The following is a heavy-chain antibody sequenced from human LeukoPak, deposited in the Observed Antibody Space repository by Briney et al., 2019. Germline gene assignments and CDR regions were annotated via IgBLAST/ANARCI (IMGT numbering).Heavy chain of an antibody. Sequence: ASVKVSCKASGYTFTNYAMNWVRQAPGQGLEWMGWINTDTGSPTYAQGFTGRFVFSLDTSVTTTYLQISSLKAEDTAVYFCAKSASWHFTYFDLWGRGTRVTVSS. CDR2: INTDTGSP. CDR3: AKSASWHFTYFDL. J-gene: IGHJ2*01. V-gene: IGHV7-4-1*02. CDR1: GYTFTNYA.